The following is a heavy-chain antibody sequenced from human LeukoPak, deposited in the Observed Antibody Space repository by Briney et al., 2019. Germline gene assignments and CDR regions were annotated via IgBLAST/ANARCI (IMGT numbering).Heavy chain of an antibody. CDR3: ARTPSVRWFDY. CDR1: GYSISSGYY. V-gene: IGHV4-61*01. D-gene: IGHD3-10*01. J-gene: IGHJ4*02. Sequence: SETLSLTCTVSGYSISSGYYWSWIRQPPGKGLEWIGYIYYSGSTNYNPSLKSRVTISVDTSKNQFSLKLSSVTAADTAVYYCARTPSVRWFDYWGQGTLVTVSS. CDR2: IYYSGST.